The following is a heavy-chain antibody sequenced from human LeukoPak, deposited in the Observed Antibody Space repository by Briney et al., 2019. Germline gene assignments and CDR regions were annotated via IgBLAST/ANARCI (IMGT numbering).Heavy chain of an antibody. J-gene: IGHJ4*02. CDR2: ISGSGGST. CDR3: AKDQEWELLLSVPFDY. D-gene: IGHD1-26*01. CDR1: GFTFSSYA. V-gene: IGHV3-23*01. Sequence: GRSLRLSCAASGFTFSSYAMSWVRQAPGKGLEWVSAISGSGGSTYYADSVKGRFTISRDNSKNTLYLQMNSLRAEDTAVYYCAKDQEWELLLSVPFDYWGQGTLVTVSS.